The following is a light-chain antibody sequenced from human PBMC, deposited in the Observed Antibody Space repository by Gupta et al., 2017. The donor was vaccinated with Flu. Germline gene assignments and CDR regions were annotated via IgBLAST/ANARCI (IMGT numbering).Light chain of an antibody. CDR3: QKYNSAPWT. J-gene: IGKJ1*01. Sequence: DIQMTQSPSSLSASVGDRVTITCRASQGISNYLAWYQQKPGKVPKLLIYAASTLQSGVPSRFSGSGSGTDLTLTIRRLQPEDVTTYYCQKYNSAPWTFGQGTKVEIK. CDR2: AAS. V-gene: IGKV1-27*01. CDR1: QGISNY.